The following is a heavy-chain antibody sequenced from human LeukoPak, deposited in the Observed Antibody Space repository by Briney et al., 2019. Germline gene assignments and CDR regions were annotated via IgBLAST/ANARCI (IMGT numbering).Heavy chain of an antibody. J-gene: IGHJ3*02. D-gene: IGHD1-1*01. CDR3: ATLPNWNEDAFDI. CDR2: IYYSGST. V-gene: IGHV4-59*08. Sequence: NPSETLSLTCTVSGGSISSYYWSWIRQPPGKGLEWIGYIYYSGSTNYNPSLKSRVTISVDTSKNQFSLKLSSVTAADTAVYYCATLPNWNEDAFDIWGQGTMVTVSS. CDR1: GGSISSYY.